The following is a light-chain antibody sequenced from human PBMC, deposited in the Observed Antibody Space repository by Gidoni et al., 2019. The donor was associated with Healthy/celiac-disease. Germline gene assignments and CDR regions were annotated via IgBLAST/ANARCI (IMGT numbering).Light chain of an antibody. CDR2: SNN. CDR3: AAWDDSLNGPWV. V-gene: IGLV1-44*01. CDR1: SSNIGSNT. J-gene: IGLJ3*02. Sequence: VLTQPPSASGTPGQRVTISCSGSSSNIGSNTVNWYQQLPGTAPKLLIYSNNQRPSGVPDRFSGSKSGTSASLAISGLQSEDEADYYCAAWDDSLNGPWVFGGGTKLTVL.